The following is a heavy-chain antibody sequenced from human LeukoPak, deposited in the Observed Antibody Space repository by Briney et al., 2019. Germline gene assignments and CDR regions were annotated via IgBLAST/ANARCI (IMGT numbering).Heavy chain of an antibody. J-gene: IGHJ3*02. CDR2: ISGSGGST. CDR3: AKDEDDSSGYYYVDAFDI. V-gene: IGHV3-23*01. D-gene: IGHD3-22*01. Sequence: PGGSLRLSCAASGFTFSSYAMSWVRQAPGKGLEWVSAISGSGGSTYYADSVKGRFTISRDNSKNTLYLQMNSLRAEDTAVYYCAKDEDDSSGYYYVDAFDIWGRGTMVTVSS. CDR1: GFTFSSYA.